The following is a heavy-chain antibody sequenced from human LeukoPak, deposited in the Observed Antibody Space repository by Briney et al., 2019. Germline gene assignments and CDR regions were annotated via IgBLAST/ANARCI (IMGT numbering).Heavy chain of an antibody. Sequence: SETLSLTCAVYGGSFSGYYWTWNRQPPGKGLEWIGEINQSGSTNYNPSLKSRVTISVDTSKNQFSLKLSSVTAADTAVYYCARGPYSSSWYKYYYYMDVWVKGTTVTVSS. CDR3: ARGPYSSSWYKYYYYMDV. J-gene: IGHJ6*03. D-gene: IGHD6-13*01. CDR1: GGSFSGYY. V-gene: IGHV4-34*01. CDR2: INQSGST.